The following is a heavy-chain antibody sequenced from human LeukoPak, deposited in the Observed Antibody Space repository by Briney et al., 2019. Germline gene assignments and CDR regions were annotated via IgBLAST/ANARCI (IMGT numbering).Heavy chain of an antibody. V-gene: IGHV3-53*01. Sequence: PGGSLRLSCAAPGFTVSSNYMSWVRQAPGKGLEWVSVIYSGGSTYYADSVKGRFTISRDNSKNTLYLQMNSLRAEDTAVYYCARGYCTNGVCYDYWGQGTLVTVSS. J-gene: IGHJ4*02. D-gene: IGHD2-8*01. CDR2: IYSGGST. CDR3: ARGYCTNGVCYDY. CDR1: GFTVSSNY.